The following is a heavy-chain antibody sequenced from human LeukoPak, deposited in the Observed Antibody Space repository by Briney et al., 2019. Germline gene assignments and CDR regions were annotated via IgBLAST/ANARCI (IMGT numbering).Heavy chain of an antibody. CDR1: GYTFTSYG. CDR2: ISAYNGNT. D-gene: IGHD6-19*01. CDR3: ARDPGIAVAGTDYFDY. V-gene: IGHV1-18*01. J-gene: IGHJ4*02. Sequence: ASVTVSFKSSGYTFTSYGISWVRQAPGQGLEWMGWISAYNGNTNYAQKLQGRVTMTTDTSTSTAYMELRSLRSDDTAVYYCARDPGIAVAGTDYFDYWGQGTLVTVSS.